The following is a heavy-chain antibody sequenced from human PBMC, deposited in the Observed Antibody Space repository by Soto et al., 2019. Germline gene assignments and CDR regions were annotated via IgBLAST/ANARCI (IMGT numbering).Heavy chain of an antibody. CDR1: GGPFNGYY. Sequence: QVQLQQWGAGLLKPSETLSLTCGVYGGPFNGYYWSWIRQSPGTGLEWIGEISHSGSINYNPSLKCRVTISLDTSKNQFSLNLSSVTAADTAVYFCARVVRGWYPHFDYWGQGTLVTVSS. D-gene: IGHD2-15*01. J-gene: IGHJ4*02. CDR3: ARVVRGWYPHFDY. V-gene: IGHV4-34*01. CDR2: ISHSGSI.